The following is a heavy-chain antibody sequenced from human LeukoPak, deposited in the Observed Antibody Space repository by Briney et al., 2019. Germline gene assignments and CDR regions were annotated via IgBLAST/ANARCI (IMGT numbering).Heavy chain of an antibody. CDR3: ARRGDRSAYYYDY. CDR2: IYPGDSDT. J-gene: IGHJ4*02. V-gene: IGHV5-51*01. Sequence: GASLQISCKGSGYSFTNYWIGWVRQMPGKGLEWMGIIYPGDSDTRYSPSFQGQVTISADKSISTAYLQWSSLKASDTAMYYCARRGDRSAYYYDYWGQGTLVTVSS. D-gene: IGHD3-22*01. CDR1: GYSFTNYW.